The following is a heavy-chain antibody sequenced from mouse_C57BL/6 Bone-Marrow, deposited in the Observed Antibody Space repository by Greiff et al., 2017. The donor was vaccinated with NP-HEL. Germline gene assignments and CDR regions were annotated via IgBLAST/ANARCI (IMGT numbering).Heavy chain of an antibody. D-gene: IGHD1-1*01. Sequence: QVQLQQSGAELVMPGASVKLSCKASGYTFTSYWMHWVKQRPGQGLEWIGEIDPSDSYTNYNQKFKGKSTLTVDKSSSTAYMQLRSLTSEDSAVYYCARPYGSSSFAYWGQGTLVTVSA. CDR2: IDPSDSYT. V-gene: IGHV1-69*01. CDR3: ARPYGSSSFAY. J-gene: IGHJ3*01. CDR1: GYTFTSYW.